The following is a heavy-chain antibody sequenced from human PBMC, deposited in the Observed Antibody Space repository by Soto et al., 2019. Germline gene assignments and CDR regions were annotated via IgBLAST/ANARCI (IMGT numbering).Heavy chain of an antibody. CDR2: IYHSGST. J-gene: IGHJ6*03. CDR3: ARSIVVVPAAKTTTAYYYYMDV. V-gene: IGHV4-4*02. Sequence: SETLSLTCAVSSGSISSSNWWSWVRQPPGKGLEWIGEIYHSGSTNYNPSLKSRVTISVDKSKNQFSLKLSSVTAADTAVYYCARSIVVVPAAKTTTAYYYYMDVWGKGTTVTVSS. CDR1: SGSISSSNW. D-gene: IGHD2-2*01.